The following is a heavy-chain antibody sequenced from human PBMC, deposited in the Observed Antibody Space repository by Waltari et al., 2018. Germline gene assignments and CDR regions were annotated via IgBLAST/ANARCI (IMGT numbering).Heavy chain of an antibody. J-gene: IGHJ5*02. Sequence: QVQLQESGPRLVKPSETLSLTCAVSGYSIRSGYYWGWIRQPPGKGLEWIGSIYHSGSTYYNPSLKSRVTISVDTSKNQFSLKLSSVTAADTAVYYCARAAKPNWFDPWGQGTLVTVSS. D-gene: IGHD2-15*01. V-gene: IGHV4-38-2*01. CDR2: IYHSGST. CDR1: GYSIRSGYY. CDR3: ARAAKPNWFDP.